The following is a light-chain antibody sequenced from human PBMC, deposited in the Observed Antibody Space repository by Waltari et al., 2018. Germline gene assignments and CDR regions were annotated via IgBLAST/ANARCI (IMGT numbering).Light chain of an antibody. CDR2: YDD. CDR3: AAWDDSLNVVV. J-gene: IGLJ2*01. Sequence: QSVLTQSPSVSEAPRPRVTISCSGSSPNIGHNAVNWYQQLPGKAPKLLIYYDDLLPSGVSDRFSGSKSGTSASLAISGLQSEDEADYYCAAWDDSLNVVVFGGGTKLTVL. V-gene: IGLV1-36*01. CDR1: SPNIGHNA.